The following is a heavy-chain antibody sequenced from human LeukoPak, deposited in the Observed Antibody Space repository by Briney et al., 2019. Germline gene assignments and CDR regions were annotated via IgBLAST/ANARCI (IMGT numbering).Heavy chain of an antibody. CDR2: IYGAGAA. J-gene: IGHJ5*02. Sequence: GGSLRLSCAASGINVSANYMTWLRQAPGKGLEWVSLIYGAGAAYYAESVRGRFIISRDNSKNTLFLQMNSLRAEDTAVYYCARTPDSSGYFHWFDPWGQGTLVTVSS. D-gene: IGHD3-22*01. CDR3: ARTPDSSGYFHWFDP. CDR1: GINVSANY. V-gene: IGHV3-66*02.